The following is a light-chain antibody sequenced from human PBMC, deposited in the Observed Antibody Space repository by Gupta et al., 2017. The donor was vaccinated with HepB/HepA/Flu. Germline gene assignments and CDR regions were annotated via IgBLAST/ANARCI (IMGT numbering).Light chain of an antibody. CDR2: AAS. V-gene: IGKV1-9*01. CDR3: QQISSYPIT. Sequence: DLQLTQAPSFLSASVGDRVISTVRASQAISSSLAWFQQKPGRAPNLLIYAASTLQSGVPSRFSGSGSGTEFTLTISSLQPEDLATYYCQQISSYPITFGPGTKVDVK. J-gene: IGKJ3*01. CDR1: QAISSS.